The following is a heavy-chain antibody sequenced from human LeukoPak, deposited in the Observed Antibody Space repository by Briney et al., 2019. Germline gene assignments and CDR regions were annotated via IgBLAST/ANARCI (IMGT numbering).Heavy chain of an antibody. CDR2: ISSTGGRT. CDR3: AKSEKYSNDCSDH. J-gene: IGHJ5*02. D-gene: IGHD6-13*01. V-gene: IGHV3-23*01. CDR1: GFTFSSYA. Sequence: PGGSLRLSCAASGFTFSSYAMSWVRQAPGKGLEWVSGISSTGGRTYYADPVKGRFTISRDNSKNTLFLEMNSLRAEDTAVYYCAKSEKYSNDCSDHWGQGTLVTVSS.